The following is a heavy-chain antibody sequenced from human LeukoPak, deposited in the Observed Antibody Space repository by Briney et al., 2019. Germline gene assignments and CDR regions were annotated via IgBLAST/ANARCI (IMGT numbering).Heavy chain of an antibody. CDR3: ERVKWELGVGVYYFDY. CDR1: GYTFTSYD. D-gene: IGHD1-26*01. Sequence: ASVKVSFKASGYTFTSYDLNWVRQATGQGLEWMGWMNSNSGNTGYAQKFQGRVTITRNTSISTAYMELSSLRSEDTGVYYCERVKWELGVGVYYFDYWGQGTLVTVSS. CDR2: MNSNSGNT. V-gene: IGHV1-8*03. J-gene: IGHJ4*02.